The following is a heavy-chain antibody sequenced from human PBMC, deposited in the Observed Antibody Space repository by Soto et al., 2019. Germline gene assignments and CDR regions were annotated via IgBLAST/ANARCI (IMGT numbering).Heavy chain of an antibody. V-gene: IGHV3-74*01. CDR2: INSDGTIT. CDR3: VRDRGYPDSFDV. J-gene: IGHJ3*01. D-gene: IGHD1-1*01. CDR1: GFTFDDYA. Sequence: PGGSLRLSCAASGFTFDDYAMHWVRQAPGKGLEWVSRINSDGTITPYADSVKGRFTIYRDNAKNTLYLQMHSLRAEDTALYFCVRDRGYPDSFDVWGRGTMVTVSS.